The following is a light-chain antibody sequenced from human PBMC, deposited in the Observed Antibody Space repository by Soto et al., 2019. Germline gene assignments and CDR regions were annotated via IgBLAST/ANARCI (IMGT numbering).Light chain of an antibody. J-gene: IGKJ3*01. Sequence: EIVLTRSPGTLSLSPGERATLSCRASQSVTSSSLAWYQQKPGQTPRLLMYGASSRATGIPDRFSGSGSGTDFTLTISRLEPEDFAVYYCHQYGSSQFTFGPGTKVDIK. CDR3: HQYGSSQFT. CDR1: QSVTSSS. V-gene: IGKV3-20*01. CDR2: GAS.